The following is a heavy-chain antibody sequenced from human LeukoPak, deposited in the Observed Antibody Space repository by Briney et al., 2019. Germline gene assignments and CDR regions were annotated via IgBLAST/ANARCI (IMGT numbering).Heavy chain of an antibody. Sequence: ASVKVSCKASGGTFSSYAISWVRQAPGRGLEWMGGIIPIFGTANYAQKFQGRVTITADESTSTAYMELSSLRSEDTAVYYCALAINYDSSGPLDYWGQGTLVTVSS. CDR1: GGTFSSYA. CDR2: IIPIFGTA. D-gene: IGHD3-22*01. J-gene: IGHJ4*02. CDR3: ALAINYDSSGPLDY. V-gene: IGHV1-69*01.